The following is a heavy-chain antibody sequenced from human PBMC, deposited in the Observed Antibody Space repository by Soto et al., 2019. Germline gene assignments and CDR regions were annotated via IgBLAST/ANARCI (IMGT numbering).Heavy chain of an antibody. CDR1: GYTFTSYD. CDR2: MNPNSGNT. V-gene: IGHV1-8*01. CDR3: ARGWGSSSYFSFDWFDP. J-gene: IGHJ5*02. D-gene: IGHD6-6*01. Sequence: EASVKVSYKASGYTFTSYDINWVRQATGQGLEWMGWMNPNSGNTGYAQKFQGRVIMTRNTSISTAYMELSSLRSEDTAVYYCARGWGSSSYFSFDWFDPWGQGTLVTVSS.